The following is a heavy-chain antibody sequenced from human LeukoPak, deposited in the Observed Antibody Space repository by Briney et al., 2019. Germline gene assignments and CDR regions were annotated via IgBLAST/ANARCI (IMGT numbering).Heavy chain of an antibody. V-gene: IGHV3-30*02. Sequence: PGGSLRLSCAASGFTFSSYGMHWVRQAPGKGLEWVAFIRYDGSNKDYADSVKGRFTISRDNSKNTLYLQMNSLRAEDTAVYYCAKDLSSGSRRAYWGQGTLVTVSS. CDR3: AKDLSSGSRRAY. J-gene: IGHJ4*02. D-gene: IGHD6-19*01. CDR2: IRYDGSNK. CDR1: GFTFSSYG.